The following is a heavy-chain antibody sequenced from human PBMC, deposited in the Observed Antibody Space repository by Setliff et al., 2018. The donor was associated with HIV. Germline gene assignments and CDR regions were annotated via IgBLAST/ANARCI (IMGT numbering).Heavy chain of an antibody. V-gene: IGHV3-23*01. J-gene: IGHJ4*02. D-gene: IGHD3-22*01. Sequence: PGGSLRLSCAASGITLSNYAMSWVRQAPGKGLEWVSGISLSGGSTYYADSVKGRFTISRDNSKNTLYLQMKSLRAEDTAVYYCAKLSHSHDSNGFTVDYWGRGTLVTVSS. CDR3: AKLSHSHDSNGFTVDY. CDR1: GITLSNYA. CDR2: ISLSGGST.